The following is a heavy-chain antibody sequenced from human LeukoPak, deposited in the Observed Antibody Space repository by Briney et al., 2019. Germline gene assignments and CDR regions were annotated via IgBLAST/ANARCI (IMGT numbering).Heavy chain of an antibody. D-gene: IGHD5-18*01. CDR1: GDSITSYF. Sequence: SETLSLTCTVSGDSITSYFWSWIRQPPGKGLEWVGYIFYSGITNYNPSLKSRVTISVDTSKNQFSLKLSSVTAADTAVYYCARLGRGYGYGYWGQGTLVTVSS. V-gene: IGHV4-59*08. CDR3: ARLGRGYGYGY. CDR2: IFYSGIT. J-gene: IGHJ4*02.